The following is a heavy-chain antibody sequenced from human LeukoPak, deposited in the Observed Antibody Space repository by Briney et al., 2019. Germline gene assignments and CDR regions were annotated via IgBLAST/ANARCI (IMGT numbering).Heavy chain of an antibody. CDR1: GFTLSDYY. D-gene: IGHD3-10*01. Sequence: GGSLRLSRASSGFTLSDYYMSWIRQPPGRGLAGVSYISSSGSTIYYPHSLRGRFTIPRHNAKNTLYLQMNSLRAEDTAVYYCARDPSAFGELSKIADYWGQGTLVTVSS. V-gene: IGHV3-11*04. CDR3: ARDPSAFGELSKIADY. CDR2: ISSSGSTI. J-gene: IGHJ4*02.